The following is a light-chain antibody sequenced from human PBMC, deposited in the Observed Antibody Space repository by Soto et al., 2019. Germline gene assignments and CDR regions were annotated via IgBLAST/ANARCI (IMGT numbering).Light chain of an antibody. CDR2: GAT. J-gene: IGKJ1*01. CDR1: QSVSSSH. Sequence: EIVLTQSPGTLSLSPGERATLSCRASQSVSSSHLAWYQQNPGQAPRLLIYGATSSASGIPDRFSGSGSGTVFTLTISRLEPEGFAVYYCQQYGTSAGTFGQGTKVEIK. CDR3: QQYGTSAGT. V-gene: IGKV3-20*01.